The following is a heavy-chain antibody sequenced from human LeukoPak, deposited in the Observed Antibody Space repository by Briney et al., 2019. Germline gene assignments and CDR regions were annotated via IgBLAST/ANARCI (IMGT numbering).Heavy chain of an antibody. CDR1: GFTFSSYT. CDR2: ISSSSSYV. V-gene: IGHV3-21*01. Sequence: GGSLRLSCAASGFTFSSYTMNWVRQAPGKGLEWVSSISSSSSYVYYADSMKGRFTISRDNAKNSLYLQMNSLRAEDTAVYDCARASGPIVVVPAAEIDYWRQGTLVTVYS. CDR3: ARASGPIVVVPAAEIDY. D-gene: IGHD2-2*01. J-gene: IGHJ4*02.